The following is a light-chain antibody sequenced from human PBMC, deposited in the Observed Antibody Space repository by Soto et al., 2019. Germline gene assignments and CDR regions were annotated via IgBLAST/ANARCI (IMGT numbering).Light chain of an antibody. V-gene: IGKV3-20*01. J-gene: IGKJ5*01. CDR2: GAS. CDR1: QSVSSY. CDR3: QQYGRSPPIT. Sequence: EIVMTQSPATLSVSPGERATLSCRASQSVSSYLSWYQQKPGQPPRLLIYGASSRATGIPDRFSGSGSGTDFTLTISRLEPEDFAVYYCQQYGRSPPITFGQGTRLEIK.